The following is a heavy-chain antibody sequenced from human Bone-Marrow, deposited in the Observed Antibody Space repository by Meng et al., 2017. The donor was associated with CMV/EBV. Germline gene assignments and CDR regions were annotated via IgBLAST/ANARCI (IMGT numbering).Heavy chain of an antibody. V-gene: IGHV3-53*01. J-gene: IGHJ6*02. CDR1: GFTFSSNY. Sequence: GESLKISCAACGFTFSSNYMSWVRQAPGKGLEWVSVIYSGGSTYYADSVKGRFTISRDNSKNTLYLQMNSLRAEDTAVYYCARVFSPPLGAHFYYGMDVWGQGTTVTVSS. D-gene: IGHD1-26*01. CDR3: ARVFSPPLGAHFYYGMDV. CDR2: IYSGGST.